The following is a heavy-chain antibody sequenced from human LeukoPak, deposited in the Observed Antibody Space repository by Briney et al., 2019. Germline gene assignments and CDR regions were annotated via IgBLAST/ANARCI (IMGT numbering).Heavy chain of an antibody. J-gene: IGHJ4*02. CDR2: IYYSGST. Sequence: SETLSLTCAVYGGSFSGYYWSWIRQPPGKGLEGIGYIYYSGSTNHNPSLKSRVTISVDTSKNQFSLKLSSVTAADTAVYYCARAEVNFYDRSGYFDYWGQGSLVTVSS. D-gene: IGHD3-22*01. V-gene: IGHV4-59*01. CDR1: GGSFSGYY. CDR3: ARAEVNFYDRSGYFDY.